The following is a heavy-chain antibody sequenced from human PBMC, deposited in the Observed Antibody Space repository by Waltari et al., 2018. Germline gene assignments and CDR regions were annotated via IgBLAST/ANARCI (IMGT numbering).Heavy chain of an antibody. Sequence: EMQLLESGGALVQPGGSLRLSCAASGFPFNTYPMTWVRQAPGKGLEWVAVLTASGLMDYGDSVKGRFIISRDNSKNTLYLEMYRLRVEDTARYYCAKDEGARLAPTFGMDAWGQGTTVIVSS. CDR2: LTASGLM. J-gene: IGHJ6*02. D-gene: IGHD6-6*01. V-gene: IGHV3-23*01. CDR1: GFPFNTYP. CDR3: AKDEGARLAPTFGMDA.